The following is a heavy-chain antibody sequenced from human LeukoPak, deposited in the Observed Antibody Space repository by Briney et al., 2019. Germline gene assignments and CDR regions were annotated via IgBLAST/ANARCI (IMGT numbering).Heavy chain of an antibody. CDR3: VRGGQGDGYSADEAFDI. CDR2: INHSGST. V-gene: IGHV4-34*01. J-gene: IGHJ3*02. CDR1: GGSFSGYY. D-gene: IGHD5-24*01. Sequence: SETLSLTCAVYGGSFSGYYWSWIRQPPGKGLEWIGEINHSGSTNYNPSLKSRVTISVDTSKKQFSLQLNSVTPEDTAVYYCVRGGQGDGYSADEAFDIWGQGTMVTVSS.